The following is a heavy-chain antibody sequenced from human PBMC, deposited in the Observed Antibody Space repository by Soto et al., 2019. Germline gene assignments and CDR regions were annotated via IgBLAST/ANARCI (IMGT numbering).Heavy chain of an antibody. CDR1: DDSFRGADYY. D-gene: IGHD6-25*01. CDR2: TYYTVDT. CDR3: ARGPGYIDGRRTFDF. J-gene: IGHJ4*02. Sequence: PSETLSLTCTLSDDSFRGADYYWSWIRQPQGKGPEWIAYTYYTVDTKYNPSLKSRVTMSVDTSKNRFSLRLSSVTAADTAVYFCARGPGYIDGRRTFDFLGRGILVTFSS. V-gene: IGHV4-61*08.